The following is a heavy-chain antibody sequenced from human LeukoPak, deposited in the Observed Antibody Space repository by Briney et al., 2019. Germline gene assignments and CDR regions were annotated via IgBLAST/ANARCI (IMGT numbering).Heavy chain of an antibody. CDR3: VRGTYGYNYGYLDY. J-gene: IGHJ4*02. CDR2: LSPDESTT. CDR1: GFTFSSYW. D-gene: IGHD5-24*01. Sequence: GGSLRLSCAASGFTFSSYWMHWVRQAPGKGLLLASRLSPDESTTAYADSVKGRFTISRDNAKNTLYLQMNSLRAEDTAVYYCVRGTYGYNYGYLDYWGQGTLVTVSS. V-gene: IGHV3-74*01.